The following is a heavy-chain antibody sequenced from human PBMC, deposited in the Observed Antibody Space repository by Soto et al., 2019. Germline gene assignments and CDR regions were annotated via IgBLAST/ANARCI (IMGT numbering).Heavy chain of an antibody. J-gene: IGHJ6*02. D-gene: IGHD3-3*01. CDR3: ARDSLFGAIYYYYYGMDV. CDR2: ISAYNGNT. V-gene: IGHV1-18*04. Sequence: ASVKVSCKASGYTFTSYGISWVRQAPGQGLEWMGWISAYNGNTNYAQKLQARVTMTTDTSTSTAYMELRSLRSDDTAVYYCARDSLFGAIYYYYYGMDVWGQGTKVTVSS. CDR1: GYTFTSYG.